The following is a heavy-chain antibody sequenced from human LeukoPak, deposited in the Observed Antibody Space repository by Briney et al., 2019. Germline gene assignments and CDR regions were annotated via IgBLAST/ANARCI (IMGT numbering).Heavy chain of an antibody. Sequence: PSETLSLTCAVSGGSISSGGYSWSWIRQPPGKGLEWIGYIYHSGSTYYNPSLKSRVIISEDTSKNQFSLRLSSLTAADTAVYYCSSGSYYLPSNWGQGILVTVSS. CDR2: IYHSGST. CDR1: GGSISSGGYS. D-gene: IGHD3-10*01. CDR3: SSGSYYLPSN. V-gene: IGHV4-30-2*01. J-gene: IGHJ4*02.